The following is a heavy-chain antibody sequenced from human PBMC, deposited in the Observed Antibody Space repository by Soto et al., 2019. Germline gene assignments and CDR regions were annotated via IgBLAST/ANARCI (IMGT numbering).Heavy chain of an antibody. Sequence: PSETLSLTCTVSGGSISSYYWSWIRQPPGKGLEWIGYIYYSGSTNYNPSLKSRVTISVDTSKNQFSLKLSSVTAADTAVYYCARAQPYGDYSFDYWGQGTLVTVSS. CDR1: GGSISSYY. D-gene: IGHD4-17*01. V-gene: IGHV4-59*01. J-gene: IGHJ4*02. CDR2: IYYSGST. CDR3: ARAQPYGDYSFDY.